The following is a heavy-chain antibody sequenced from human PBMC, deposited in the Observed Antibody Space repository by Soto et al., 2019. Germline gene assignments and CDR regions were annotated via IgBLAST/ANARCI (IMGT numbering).Heavy chain of an antibody. CDR1: GGTFSSYA. CDR3: ASPSEQQLALYYHYYGLDV. V-gene: IGHV1-69*11. J-gene: IGHJ6*02. Sequence: QVHLVQSGAEVKKPGSSVKVSCKASGGTFSSYAISWVRQAPGQGLEWMGGIIPILGTVNYAQKLQGRVTITADEATSTAYMELSSLNSEDTAVYYCASPSEQQLALYYHYYGLDVWGQGTTVTVSS. CDR2: IIPILGTV. D-gene: IGHD6-13*01.